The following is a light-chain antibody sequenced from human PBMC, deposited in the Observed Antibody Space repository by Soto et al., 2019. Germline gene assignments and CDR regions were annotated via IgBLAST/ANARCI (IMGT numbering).Light chain of an antibody. J-gene: IGKJ1*01. CDR3: QQYNKWPRT. CDR1: QSVGTN. CDR2: GAS. V-gene: IGKV3-15*01. Sequence: EIVMTQSPATLSVSPGERVTLSCRASQSVGTNLAWYLQKPGQAPRLLISGASTRATGIPARFSGSGSGTEFALSISSLQSEDFAVYYCQQYNKWPRTFGQGTKVEIK.